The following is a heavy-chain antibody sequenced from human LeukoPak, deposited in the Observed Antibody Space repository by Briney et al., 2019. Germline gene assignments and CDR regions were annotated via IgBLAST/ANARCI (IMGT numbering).Heavy chain of an antibody. Sequence: KTSETLSLTCAVYGGSFSGYYWSWIRQPPGKGLEWIGEINHSGSTNHNPSLKSRVTISVDTSKNQFSLKLSSVTAADTAVYYCARSILYSRASAYYFDYWGQGTLVTVSS. CDR1: GGSFSGYY. CDR2: INHSGST. J-gene: IGHJ4*02. V-gene: IGHV4-34*01. D-gene: IGHD6-13*01. CDR3: ARSILYSRASAYYFDY.